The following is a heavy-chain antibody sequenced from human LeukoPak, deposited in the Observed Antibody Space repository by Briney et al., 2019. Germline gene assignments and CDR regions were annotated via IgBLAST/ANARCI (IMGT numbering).Heavy chain of an antibody. CDR3: ARDRDGKDL. CDR1: GFTFRNFW. V-gene: IGHV3-7*03. J-gene: IGHJ5*02. D-gene: IGHD1-1*01. Sequence: GGSLRLSCAASGFTFRNFWISWFPQAPGKGLEWVANIQQNGIEKYSVEGRFTISRDNVNSLLYLRINSLRADDTAMYYCARDRDGKDLWGQGTLVTVSS. CDR2: IQQNGIEK.